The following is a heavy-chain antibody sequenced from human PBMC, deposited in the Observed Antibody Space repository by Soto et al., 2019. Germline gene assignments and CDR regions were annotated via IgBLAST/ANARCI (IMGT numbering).Heavy chain of an antibody. V-gene: IGHV3-48*03. CDR2: ISSSGSTI. D-gene: IGHD1-7*01. CDR1: GFTFSSYE. Sequence: EVQLVESGGGLVQPGGSLRLSCAASGFTFSSYEMNWVRQAPGKGLEWVSYISSSGSTIYYADSVKGRFTISRDNAKNSLYLQMNSLRAEDTAVYYCARFAGSELWALPFDYWGQGTLVTVSS. J-gene: IGHJ4*02. CDR3: ARFAGSELWALPFDY.